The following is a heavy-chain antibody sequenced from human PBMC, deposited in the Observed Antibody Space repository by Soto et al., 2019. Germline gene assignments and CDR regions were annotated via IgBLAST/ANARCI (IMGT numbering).Heavy chain of an antibody. J-gene: IGHJ4*02. CDR2: INSDGSST. CDR1: GFTFSSYW. V-gene: IGHV3-74*01. CDR3: ARAYSSGWYQGARRHYFDY. D-gene: IGHD6-19*01. Sequence: EVQLVESGGGLVQPGGSLRLSCAASGFTFSSYWMHWVRQAPGKGLVWVSRINSDGSSTSYADSVKGRFTISRDNAKKTLYLQMNSRRAEDTAVYYCARAYSSGWYQGARRHYFDYWGQGSLVTVSS.